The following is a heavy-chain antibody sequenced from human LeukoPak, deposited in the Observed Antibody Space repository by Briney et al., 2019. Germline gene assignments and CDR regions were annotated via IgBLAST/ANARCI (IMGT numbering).Heavy chain of an antibody. Sequence: PSETLSLTCTVSGGSISSGDYYWSWIRQPPGKGLEWIGYIYYSGSTYYNPSIKSRVTISVDTSKHHFSLKLSSVTAADTAVYYCARGFRYCSSTSCYPYFDYWGQGTLVTVSS. J-gene: IGHJ4*02. D-gene: IGHD2-2*01. CDR3: ARGFRYCSSTSCYPYFDY. CDR1: GGSISSGDYY. V-gene: IGHV4-30-4*08. CDR2: IYYSGST.